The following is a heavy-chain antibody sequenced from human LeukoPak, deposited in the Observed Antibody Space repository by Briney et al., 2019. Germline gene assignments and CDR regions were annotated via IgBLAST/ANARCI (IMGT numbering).Heavy chain of an antibody. D-gene: IGHD1-1*01. Sequence: SETLSLTCTVSGGSIRSYYWSWIRQPAGKGLERIGRIYSSGSTNYNPSLKSRVTISVDTSKNQFSLKLSSVTAADTAVYYCARAVQLERPPPLIGYYYMDVWGKGTTVTVSS. V-gene: IGHV4-4*07. J-gene: IGHJ6*03. CDR1: GGSIRSYY. CDR2: IYSSGST. CDR3: ARAVQLERPPPLIGYYYMDV.